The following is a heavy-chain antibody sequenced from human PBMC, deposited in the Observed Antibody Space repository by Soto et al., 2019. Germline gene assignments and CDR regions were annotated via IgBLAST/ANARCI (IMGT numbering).Heavy chain of an antibody. CDR2: IFPLLAMV. J-gene: IGHJ4*02. D-gene: IGHD1-26*01. CDR1: GGDLTNSG. CDR3: AKEDGAGFKS. V-gene: IGHV1-69*04. Sequence: QVHLVQSGAEMKKPGSSVKVSCKVSGGDLTNSGISWVRQAPGQGLEWMGGIFPLLAMVDYSQKFQGRVTITADESPNTAYMDLGSLRSEDTAVYDCAKEDGAGFKSWGQGTLVIVSS.